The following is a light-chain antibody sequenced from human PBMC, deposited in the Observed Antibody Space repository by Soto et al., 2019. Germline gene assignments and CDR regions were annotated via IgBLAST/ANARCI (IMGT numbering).Light chain of an antibody. CDR2: GAS. J-gene: IGKJ5*01. CDR1: QSVSSSY. CDR3: QQYGSSQA. Sequence: EIVLTQSPGNLSLSPGERATLSCRASQSVSSSYLAWYQQEPGQAPRLLIYGASSRATGIPDRFSGSGSGTDFTLTISRLEPEDFAVYYCQQYGSSQAFGQGTRLEIK. V-gene: IGKV3-20*01.